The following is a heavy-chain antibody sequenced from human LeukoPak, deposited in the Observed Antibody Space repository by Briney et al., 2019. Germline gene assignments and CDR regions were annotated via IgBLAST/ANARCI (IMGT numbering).Heavy chain of an antibody. CDR1: GGSISSSSYY. CDR2: IYYSGST. Sequence: PSETLSLTCTVSGGSISSSSYYWGWIRQPPGKGLEWIGSIYYSGSTYYNPSLKSRVTISVDTSKNQFSLKLSSVTAADTAVYYCARGIGDYGSWFDPWGQGTLVTVSS. D-gene: IGHD4-17*01. CDR3: ARGIGDYGSWFDP. V-gene: IGHV4-39*07. J-gene: IGHJ5*02.